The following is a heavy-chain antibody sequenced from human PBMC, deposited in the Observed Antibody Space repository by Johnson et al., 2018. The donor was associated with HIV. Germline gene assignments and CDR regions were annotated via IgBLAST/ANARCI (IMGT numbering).Heavy chain of an antibody. V-gene: IGHV3-66*04. J-gene: IGHJ3*02. CDR2: IYSGGTT. CDR3: ARHNALNI. Sequence: EVQLVESGGGLVQPGGSLRLSCAASGFTVGSNYMNWVRQAPGKGLEWVSVIYSGGTTYYADSVKGRFTISRDNSKNTLYLQMNSLRDEDTAVYYCARHNALNIWGQGTMVTVSS. CDR1: GFTVGSNY.